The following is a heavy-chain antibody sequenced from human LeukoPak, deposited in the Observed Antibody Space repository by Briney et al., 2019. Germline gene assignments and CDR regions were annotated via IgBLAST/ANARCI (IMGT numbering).Heavy chain of an antibody. V-gene: IGHV4-61*02. CDR3: ASFTVFLGYYFDY. CDR1: GGSISSGSYH. CDR2: IYTSGST. Sequence: NPSDTLSLTCTVSGGSISSGSYHWTWIRQPAGKGLEWIGRIYTSGSTNYNPSLKSRVTISVDTSKNQFSLKLSSVTAADTAVYYCASFTVFLGYYFDYWGQGTLVTVSS. D-gene: IGHD3-9*01. J-gene: IGHJ4*02.